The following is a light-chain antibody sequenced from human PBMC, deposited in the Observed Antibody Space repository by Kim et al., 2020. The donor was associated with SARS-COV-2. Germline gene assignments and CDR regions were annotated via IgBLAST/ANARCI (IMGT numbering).Light chain of an antibody. J-gene: IGKJ1*01. V-gene: IGKV3-20*01. CDR2: DAS. CDR3: QQYGSSLRT. CDR1: QTVTSNY. Sequence: SPGERATLSCRASQTVTSNYLAWYQQKPGQAPRLLIYDASRRAAGIPDRFSGSGSGTDFTLTISRLEPEDFAVYYCQQYGSSLRTFGQGTKVDIK.